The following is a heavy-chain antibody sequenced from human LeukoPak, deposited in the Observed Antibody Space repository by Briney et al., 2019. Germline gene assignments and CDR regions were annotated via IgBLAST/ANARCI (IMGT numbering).Heavy chain of an antibody. D-gene: IGHD2-15*01. CDR1: GGSISSGGYY. CDR2: IYHSGST. J-gene: IGHJ6*03. Sequence: NPSETLSLTCTVSGGSISSGGYYWSWIRQPPGKGLEWIGYIYHSGSTYYNPSLKSRVTISVDTSKNQFSLKLSSVTATDTAVYYCARLLSYYYYYMDVWGKGTTVTVSS. CDR3: ARLLSYYYYYMDV. V-gene: IGHV4-30-2*03.